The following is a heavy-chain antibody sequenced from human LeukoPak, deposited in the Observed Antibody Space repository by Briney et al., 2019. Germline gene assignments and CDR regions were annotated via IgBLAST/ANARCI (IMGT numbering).Heavy chain of an antibody. V-gene: IGHV1-18*01. CDR3: ARDRWCSRTSRYGPHDY. J-gene: IGHJ4*02. CDR1: GYTFTSYG. D-gene: IGHD2-2*01. Sequence: GASVKVSCKASGYTFTSYGISWVRQAPGQGLEWMGWISAYNGNTNYAQKLQGRVTMNTDTSTSTAYMELRSLRSDDTAVYYCARDRWCSRTSRYGPHDYWGQGTLVTVSS. CDR2: ISAYNGNT.